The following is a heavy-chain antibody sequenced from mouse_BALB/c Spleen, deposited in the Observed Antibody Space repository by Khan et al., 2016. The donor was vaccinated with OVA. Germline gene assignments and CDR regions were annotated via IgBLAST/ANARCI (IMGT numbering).Heavy chain of an antibody. CDR2: ISYSGYT. J-gene: IGHJ2*01. CDR3: ARSVYYAGSTFYYFDF. Sequence: EVQLQESGPGLMKPPQSLSLTCTVTGYSITSDYAWNWIRQFPGNKLEWVGYISYSGYTSYNPSLKSRISVTRDKSKNQFFLQLNSETTEHTATSFCARSVYYAGSTFYYFDFWGQGTTLTVSS. CDR1: GYSITSDYA. V-gene: IGHV3-2*02. D-gene: IGHD1-1*01.